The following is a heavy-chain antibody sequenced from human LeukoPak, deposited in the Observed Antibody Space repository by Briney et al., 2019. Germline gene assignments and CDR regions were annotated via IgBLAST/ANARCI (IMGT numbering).Heavy chain of an antibody. V-gene: IGHV3-11*01. Sequence: GGSLKLSCTVSGFTFSNAWMTWVRQAPGKGLEWVSYISSSGSTIYYADSVKGRFTISRDNAKNSLYLQMNSLRAEDTAVYYCTRLIDCSGGSCYWGQGTLVTVSS. D-gene: IGHD2-15*01. CDR3: TRLIDCSGGSCY. J-gene: IGHJ4*02. CDR2: ISSSGSTI. CDR1: GFTFSNAW.